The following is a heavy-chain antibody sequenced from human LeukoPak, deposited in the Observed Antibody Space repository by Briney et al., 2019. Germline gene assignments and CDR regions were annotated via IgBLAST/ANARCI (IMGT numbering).Heavy chain of an antibody. Sequence: GGSLRLFCAASGFTFKNYAMHWVRQAPGKGLDWVAFIRYDGNNKFYADSVKGRFTISRDNAKNSLYLQMNSLRAEDTAVYYCARTHDYGDYEGDYWGQGTLVTVSS. CDR3: ARTHDYGDYEGDY. CDR1: GFTFKNYA. J-gene: IGHJ4*02. D-gene: IGHD4-17*01. CDR2: IRYDGNNK. V-gene: IGHV3-30*02.